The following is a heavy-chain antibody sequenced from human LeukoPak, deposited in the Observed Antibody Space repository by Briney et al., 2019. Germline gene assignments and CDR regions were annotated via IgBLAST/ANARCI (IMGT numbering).Heavy chain of an antibody. CDR1: GFTFSSYW. CDR2: IKQDGSEK. CDR3: ARGEWGLYSYGYDY. D-gene: IGHD5-18*01. V-gene: IGHV3-7*01. Sequence: LAGGSLRLSCAASGFTFSSYWMSWVRQAPGKGLEWVANIKQDGSEKYYVDSVKGRFTISRDNAKNSLYLQMNSLRAEDTAVYYCARGEWGLYSYGYDYWGQGTLVTVSS. J-gene: IGHJ4*02.